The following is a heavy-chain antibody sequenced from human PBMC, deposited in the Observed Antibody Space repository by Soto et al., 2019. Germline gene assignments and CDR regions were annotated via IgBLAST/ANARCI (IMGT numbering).Heavy chain of an antibody. Sequence: SETLSLTCAIYGGYFRGYYWSWIRQPPGKGLEWIGEINHSGSTNYNPSLKSRATISVDTSKNQFSLKLSSVTAADTAVYYWAALLYCSGGSCYSGYYYYYMDVWGKGTTVTVS. D-gene: IGHD2-15*01. CDR1: GGYFRGYY. J-gene: IGHJ6*03. V-gene: IGHV4-34*01. CDR2: INHSGST. CDR3: AALLYCSGGSCYSGYYYYYMDV.